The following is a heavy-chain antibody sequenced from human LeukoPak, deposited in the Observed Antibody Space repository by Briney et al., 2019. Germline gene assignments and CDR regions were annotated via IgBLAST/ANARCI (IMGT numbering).Heavy chain of an antibody. J-gene: IGHJ4*02. CDR2: IYWDDDK. CDR1: GFSLSTRGVG. D-gene: IGHD1-7*01. V-gene: IGHV2-5*02. Sequence: ESGPTLVNPTQTLTLTCTCSGFSLSTRGVGVGWIRQSPVKALEWLALIYWDDDKRYRSSLKSRLTITKDTSKNQVVLTMTNMDPVDTATYYCAHRPRELAFDFWGQGTLVTVSS. CDR3: AHRPRELAFDF.